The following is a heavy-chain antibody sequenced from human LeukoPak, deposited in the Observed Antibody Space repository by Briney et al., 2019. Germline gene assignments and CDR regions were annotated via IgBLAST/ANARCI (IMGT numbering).Heavy chain of an antibody. Sequence: GRSLRLSCAASGFTFSSYAMHWVRQAPGKGLEWVSTITTSDGNTYYADSVKGRFTVSRDNSKNTLFLQMNSLRAEDTAVYYCAKDGGLWVSAHWGDSWGRGTLVTVSS. CDR2: ITTSDGNT. D-gene: IGHD7-27*01. V-gene: IGHV3-23*01. CDR1: GFTFSSYA. J-gene: IGHJ4*02. CDR3: AKDGGLWVSAHWGDS.